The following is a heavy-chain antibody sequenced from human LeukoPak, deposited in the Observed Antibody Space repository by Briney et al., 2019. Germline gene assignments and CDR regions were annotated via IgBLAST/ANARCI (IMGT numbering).Heavy chain of an antibody. CDR2: ISHDGSNK. CDR3: ARGGYYYYYMDV. CDR1: GFTFSSYA. V-gene: IGHV3-30*01. J-gene: IGHJ6*03. Sequence: GGSLRLSCAASGFTFSSYAMHWVRQAPGKGLEWVAVISHDGSNKYYADSVKGRFTISRDNSKNTLYLQMNSLRAEDTAVYYCARGGYYYYYMDVWGKGTTVTVS.